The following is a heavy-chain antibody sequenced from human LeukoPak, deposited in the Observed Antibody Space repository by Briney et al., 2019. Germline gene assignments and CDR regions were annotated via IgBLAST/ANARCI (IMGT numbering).Heavy chain of an antibody. CDR1: GLRFSDQY. J-gene: IGHJ6*02. CDR2: ISGSGVKR. Sequence: PGGSLRLSCAASGLRFSDQYMIWIRQTPGKGLEWISFISGSGVKRFYADSMKGRFIISKDNTGNSLYLQMNSLRAEDTAIYYCATLHFYAMGVWGQGTTVTVSS. CDR3: ATLHFYAMGV. V-gene: IGHV3-11*01.